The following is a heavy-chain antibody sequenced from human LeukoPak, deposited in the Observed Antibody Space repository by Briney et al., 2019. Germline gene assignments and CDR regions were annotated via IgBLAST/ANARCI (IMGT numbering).Heavy chain of an antibody. V-gene: IGHV1-8*01. CDR1: GYTFTSYD. Sequence: ASVKVSCKASGYTFTSYDINWVRQATGQGLEWMGWMNPNSGNTGYAQKFQGRVTMTRNTSISTAYMELCSLRSEDTAVYYCARRPVYCSGGSCYPNWFDPWGQGTLVTVSS. CDR3: ARRPVYCSGGSCYPNWFDP. J-gene: IGHJ5*02. D-gene: IGHD2-15*01. CDR2: MNPNSGNT.